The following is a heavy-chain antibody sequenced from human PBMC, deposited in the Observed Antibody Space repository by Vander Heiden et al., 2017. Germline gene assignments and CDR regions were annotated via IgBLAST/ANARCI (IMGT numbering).Heavy chain of an antibody. Sequence: QVQLQQWGAGLLKPSETLSLICAVYGGSFSGYYWSWIRQPPGKGLEWIGEIKHSGSTNYNPSLKSRVTISVDTSKNQFSLKLSSVTAADTAVYYCARGFRGYSYGLYYFDYWGQGTLVTVSS. J-gene: IGHJ4*02. D-gene: IGHD5-18*01. CDR1: GGSFSGYY. CDR3: ARGFRGYSYGLYYFDY. V-gene: IGHV4-34*01. CDR2: IKHSGST.